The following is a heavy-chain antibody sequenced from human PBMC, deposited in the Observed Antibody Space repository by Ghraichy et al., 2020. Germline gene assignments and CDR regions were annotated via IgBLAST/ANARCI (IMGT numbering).Heavy chain of an antibody. CDR1: GGSFSSYY. J-gene: IGHJ4*02. Sequence: SETLSLTCTVSGGSFSSYYWTRIRQPPGKGLEWVGFIFHTGSTNYNPSLKSRLTMSVDTSKNQFSLKLSSVTAADTAVYYCAGSSGWYRLDSWGQGTLVTVSS. CDR3: AGSSGWYRLDS. CDR2: IFHTGST. V-gene: IGHV4-59*08. D-gene: IGHD6-19*01.